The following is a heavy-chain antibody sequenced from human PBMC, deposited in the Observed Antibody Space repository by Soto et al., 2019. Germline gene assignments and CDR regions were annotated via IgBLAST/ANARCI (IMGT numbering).Heavy chain of an antibody. Sequence: PGGSLRLSCAASGFTFSSYSMNWVRQAPGKGLEWVSSISSSSSYIYYADSVKGRFTISRDNAKNSLYLQTNSLRAEDTAVYYCARGRRRTVMWVESYYYYGMDVWGQGTTVTVSS. J-gene: IGHJ6*02. D-gene: IGHD4-17*01. V-gene: IGHV3-21*01. CDR1: GFTFSSYS. CDR3: ARGRRRTVMWVESYYYYGMDV. CDR2: ISSSSSYI.